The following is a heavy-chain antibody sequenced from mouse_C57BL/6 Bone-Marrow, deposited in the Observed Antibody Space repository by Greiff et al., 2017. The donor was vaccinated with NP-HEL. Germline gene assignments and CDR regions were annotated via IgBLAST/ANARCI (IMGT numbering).Heavy chain of an antibody. CDR1: GFNIKDDY. Sequence: VQLQQSGAELVRPGASVKLSCTASGFNIKDDYMHWVKQRPEQGLEWIGWIDPENGDTEYASKFQGKATITADTSSNTAYLQLSSLTSEDTAVYYCTTPVTGWFAYWGQGLWSLSLQ. V-gene: IGHV14-4*01. CDR2: IDPENGDT. CDR3: TTPVTGWFAY. J-gene: IGHJ3*01. D-gene: IGHD2-5*01.